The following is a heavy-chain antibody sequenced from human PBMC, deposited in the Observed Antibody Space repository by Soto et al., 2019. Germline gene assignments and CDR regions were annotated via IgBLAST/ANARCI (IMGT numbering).Heavy chain of an antibody. CDR1: GFSISSGDYY. D-gene: IGHD6-13*01. CDR2: IYYSGST. V-gene: IGHV4-30-4*01. CDR3: TRHEGGAAADRPLDY. Sequence: SETLSLTCTFSGFSISSGDYYWSWIRQPPGKGLEWIGYIYYSGSTYYNPSLKSRVTMSVDTSTNQFSLKLNSVTAADTAVYYCTRHEGGAAADRPLDYWGQGTLVTVSS. J-gene: IGHJ4*02.